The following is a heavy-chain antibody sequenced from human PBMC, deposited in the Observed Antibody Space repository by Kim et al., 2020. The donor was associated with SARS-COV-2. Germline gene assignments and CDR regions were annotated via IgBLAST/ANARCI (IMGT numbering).Heavy chain of an antibody. V-gene: IGHV3-23*01. J-gene: IGHJ4*02. CDR1: GFTFSSYA. CDR3: HIWELLDWGYFDY. D-gene: IGHD1-26*01. CDR2: ISGSGGST. Sequence: GGSLRLSCAASGFTFSSYAMSWVRQAPGKGLEWVSAISGSGGSTYYADSVKGRFTISRDNSKNTLYLQMNSLRAEDTAVYYCHIWELLDWGYFDYWGQGTLVTVSS.